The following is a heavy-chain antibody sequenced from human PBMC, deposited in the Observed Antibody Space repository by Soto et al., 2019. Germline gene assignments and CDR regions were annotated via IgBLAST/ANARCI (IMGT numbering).Heavy chain of an antibody. CDR2: INPNSGGT. Sequence: GALVKVSCKASGYTFTGYYMHWVRQAPGQGLEWMGWINPNSGGTNYAQKFQGWVTMTRDTSISTAYMELSRLRSDDTAVYYCAIGYSYNPNDAFDIWGQGTMVTVSS. CDR3: AIGYSYNPNDAFDI. CDR1: GYTFTGYY. D-gene: IGHD3-16*01. V-gene: IGHV1-2*04. J-gene: IGHJ3*02.